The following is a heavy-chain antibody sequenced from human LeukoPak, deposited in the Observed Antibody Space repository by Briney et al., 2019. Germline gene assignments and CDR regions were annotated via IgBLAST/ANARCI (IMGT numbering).Heavy chain of an antibody. J-gene: IGHJ5*02. D-gene: IGHD4-17*01. Sequence: SETLSLTCTVSGGPISSGGYYWTWIRQHPGKGLEWIGYVFYSGTTYYSPSLKSRVTMSVDTSKNQFSLKLSSVTAADTAMYYCARRAVSVALGAYGWFDPWGQGTLVTVSS. V-gene: IGHV4-31*03. CDR3: ARRAVSVALGAYGWFDP. CDR1: GGPISSGGYY. CDR2: VFYSGTT.